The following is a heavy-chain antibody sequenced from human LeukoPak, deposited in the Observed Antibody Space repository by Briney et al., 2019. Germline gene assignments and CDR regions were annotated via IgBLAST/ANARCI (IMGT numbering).Heavy chain of an antibody. CDR1: GASMTSSSYY. CDR3: ARYPPVGYFDWLLDPAFDY. V-gene: IGHV4-39*07. J-gene: IGHJ4*02. CDR2: IYYSGST. Sequence: PSETLSLTCIVSGASMTSSSYYWGWIRQPPGKGLEWIGSIYYSGSTYYNPSLKSRVTISVDTSKNQFSLKLSSVTAADTAVYYCARYPPVGYFDWLLDPAFDYWGQGTLVTVSS. D-gene: IGHD3-9*01.